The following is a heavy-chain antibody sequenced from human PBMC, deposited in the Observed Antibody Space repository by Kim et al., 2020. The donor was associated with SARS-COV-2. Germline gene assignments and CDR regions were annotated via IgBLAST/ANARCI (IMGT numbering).Heavy chain of an antibody. D-gene: IGHD6-19*01. CDR1: GFTFTMYS. CDR2: ITFDGSNT. V-gene: IGHV3-30*04. J-gene: IGHJ4*02. Sequence: GGSLRLSCAASGFTFTMYSMHWVRQAPGKGLEWVSFITFDGSNTDYADSVKGRFTVSRDSSKNTVFLEMSRLRLEDTALYFCARDPIYASGRGDFDSWGPRTLVTVAS. CDR3: ARDPIYASGRGDFDS.